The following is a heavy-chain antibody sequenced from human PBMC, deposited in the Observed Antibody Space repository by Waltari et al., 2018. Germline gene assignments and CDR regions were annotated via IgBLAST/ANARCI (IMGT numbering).Heavy chain of an antibody. J-gene: IGHJ4*02. V-gene: IGHV3-30*02. CDR1: GFTFSSYG. D-gene: IGHD6-13*01. Sequence: QVQLVESGGGVVQPGGSLRLSCAASGFTFSSYGMHWVHQAPGKGLEWVAFIRYDGSNKYYADSVKGRFTISRDNSKNTLYLQMNSLRAEDTAVYYCAKGGSSSWPPSDYWGQGTLVTVSS. CDR3: AKGGSSSWPPSDY. CDR2: IRYDGSNK.